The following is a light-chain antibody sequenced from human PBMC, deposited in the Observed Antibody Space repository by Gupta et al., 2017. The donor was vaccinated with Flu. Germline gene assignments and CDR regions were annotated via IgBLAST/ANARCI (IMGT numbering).Light chain of an antibody. Sequence: SALTQPPSASGSPGQSVTVSCTGTNSDVGAYQYVSWYQQHPGKVPKLLIYEVNKRPSGVPDRFAGSKSGNTASRTVSGLQPEDEADDDCCSYAGTDHPWVFGGGT. CDR1: NSDVGAYQY. V-gene: IGLV2-8*01. CDR3: CSYAGTDHPWV. J-gene: IGLJ3*02. CDR2: EVN.